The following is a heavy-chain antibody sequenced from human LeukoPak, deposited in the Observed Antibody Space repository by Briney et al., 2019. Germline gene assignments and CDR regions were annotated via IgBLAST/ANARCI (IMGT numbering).Heavy chain of an antibody. CDR2: ISSSGYTI. CDR3: ARANYGSGNYYFDY. D-gene: IGHD3-10*01. J-gene: IGHJ4*02. V-gene: IGHV3-11*01. CDR1: GFTFSGYY. Sequence: GGSLRLSCAAPGFTFSGYYMSYIRQAPGKGLEWISYISSSGYTIYYADSVKGRFTISRDNAKNSLYLQMNSLRAEDTAVYYCARANYGSGNYYFDYWGQGTLVTVSS.